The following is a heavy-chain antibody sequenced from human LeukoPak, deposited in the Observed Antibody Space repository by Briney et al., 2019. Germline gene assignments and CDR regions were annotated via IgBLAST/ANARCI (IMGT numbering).Heavy chain of an antibody. V-gene: IGHV3-21*01. CDR2: ICSSSSYI. D-gene: IGHD2-2*01. Sequence: GGSLRLSCAASGFTFSSYIMNWVRQAPGRGREWVSSICSSSSYIYYADSVKGRFTISRDNAKNSLYLQLNSLRAEDTAVYYCARVGDCSSTSCYGNFDYRGQGTLVTVSS. CDR1: GFTFSSYI. J-gene: IGHJ4*02. CDR3: ARVGDCSSTSCYGNFDY.